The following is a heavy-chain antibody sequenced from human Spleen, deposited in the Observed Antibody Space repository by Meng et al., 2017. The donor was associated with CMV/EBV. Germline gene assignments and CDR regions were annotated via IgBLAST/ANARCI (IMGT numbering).Heavy chain of an antibody. CDR3: ARDEVGATTYVNY. J-gene: IGHJ4*02. D-gene: IGHD1-26*01. Sequence: ASVKVSCKASGYTFTSYGISWVRQAPGQGLEWMGWISAYNGNTNYAQKFQGRVTMTRDTSISTAYMELSRLRSDDTAVYYCARDEVGATTYVNYWGQGTLVTVSS. CDR1: GYTFTSYG. V-gene: IGHV1-18*01. CDR2: ISAYNGNT.